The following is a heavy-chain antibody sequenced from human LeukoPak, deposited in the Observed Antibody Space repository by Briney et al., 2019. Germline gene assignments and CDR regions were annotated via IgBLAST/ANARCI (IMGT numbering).Heavy chain of an antibody. CDR1: GFTYSSYA. CDR3: ASDGRAYCGGDCYPLY. Sequence: PGGSLRLSCAASGFTYSSYAMSWVRQAPGKGLEWVLVISGSGGSTYYADSVKGRFTISRDNSKNTLYLQMNSLRAEDTAVYYCASDGRAYCGGDCYPLYWGQGTLVTVSS. J-gene: IGHJ4*02. CDR2: ISGSGGST. D-gene: IGHD2-21*02. V-gene: IGHV3-23*01.